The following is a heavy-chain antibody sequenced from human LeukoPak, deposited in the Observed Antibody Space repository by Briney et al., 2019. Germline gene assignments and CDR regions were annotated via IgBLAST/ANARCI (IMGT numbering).Heavy chain of an antibody. V-gene: IGHV3-74*01. Sequence: GGSLRLSCAASGFTFSSYSMNWVRQAPGKGLVWVSRINSDGSSTSYADSVKGRFTISRDNAKNTLYLQMNSLRAEDTAVYYCARVNYGDYSDYWGQGTLVTVSS. CDR2: INSDGSST. D-gene: IGHD4-17*01. J-gene: IGHJ4*02. CDR3: ARVNYGDYSDY. CDR1: GFTFSSYS.